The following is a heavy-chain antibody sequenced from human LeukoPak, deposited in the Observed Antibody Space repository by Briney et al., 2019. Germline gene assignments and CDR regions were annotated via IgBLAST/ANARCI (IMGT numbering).Heavy chain of an antibody. D-gene: IGHD6-19*01. CDR2: VYYSGSP. CDR1: GGSINKYY. J-gene: IGHJ4*02. Sequence: SETLSLTCTVSGGSINKYYWTWLRQPPGKGLEWIGSVYYSGSPDFNPSLKSRVTISADTSTNQFSLKLTSVTAADSAVYYCARSISGSDVGTWQCWGPGILITVSS. CDR3: ARSISGSDVGTWQC. V-gene: IGHV4-59*08.